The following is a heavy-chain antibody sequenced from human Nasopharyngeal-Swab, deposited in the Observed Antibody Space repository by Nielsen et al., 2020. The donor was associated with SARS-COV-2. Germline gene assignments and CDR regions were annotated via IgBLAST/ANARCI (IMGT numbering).Heavy chain of an antibody. Sequence: SSVKVSCKASGGTFRSYAISWVRQAPGQGLEWMGGIIPIFGTANYAQKFQGRVTITADESTSTAYMELSSLRSEDTAVYYCARDKGIAVHDAFDIWGQGTMVTVSS. CDR2: IIPIFGTA. CDR3: ARDKGIAVHDAFDI. D-gene: IGHD6-19*01. J-gene: IGHJ3*02. V-gene: IGHV1-69*13. CDR1: GGTFRSYA.